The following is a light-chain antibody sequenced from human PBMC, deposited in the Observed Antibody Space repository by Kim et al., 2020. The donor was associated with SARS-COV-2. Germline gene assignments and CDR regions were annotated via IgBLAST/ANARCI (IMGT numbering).Light chain of an antibody. Sequence: SSELTQAPAVSVALGQTVRITCQGDSLRSYYATWYQQKPGQAPILVIYGKNNRPSGIPDRFPGSSSGNTASLTITGTQAGDEADYYCNSRDSNDNVVFGG. CDR3: NSRDSNDNVV. J-gene: IGLJ2*01. CDR1: SLRSYY. CDR2: GKN. V-gene: IGLV3-19*01.